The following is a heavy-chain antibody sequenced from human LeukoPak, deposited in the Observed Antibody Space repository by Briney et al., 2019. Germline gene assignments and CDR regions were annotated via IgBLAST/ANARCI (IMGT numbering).Heavy chain of an antibody. CDR3: VTRRGSWFDY. D-gene: IGHD3-16*01. V-gene: IGHV4-39*01. CDR2: IYYSGST. J-gene: IGHJ4*02. CDR1: GGSISSSSYY. Sequence: SETLSLTCTVSGGSISSSSYYWGWIRQPPGKGLEWIGSIYYSGSTYYNPSLKSRVTISVDTSKNQFSLKLSSVTAADTAVYYCVTRRGSWFDYWGQGTLVTVSS.